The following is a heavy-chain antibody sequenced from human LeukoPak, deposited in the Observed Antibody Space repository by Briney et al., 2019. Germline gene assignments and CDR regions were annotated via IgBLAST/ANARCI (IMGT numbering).Heavy chain of an antibody. CDR3: TRHGGYSYGFDY. J-gene: IGHJ4*02. D-gene: IGHD5-18*01. Sequence: SETLSLTCTVSGGSISSYYWSWIRQPPGKGLEWIGYIYYSGSTNYNPSLKSRVTISVDTSKNQFSLKLRSVTAADTAVYYCTRHGGYSYGFDYWGQGTLVTVSS. V-gene: IGHV4-59*08. CDR1: GGSISSYY. CDR2: IYYSGST.